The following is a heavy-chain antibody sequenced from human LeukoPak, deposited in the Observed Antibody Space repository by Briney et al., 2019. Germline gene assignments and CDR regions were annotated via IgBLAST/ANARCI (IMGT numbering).Heavy chain of an antibody. CDR3: AMTVTTGYFYYGMDV. J-gene: IGHJ6*02. Sequence: SETLSLTCTVSGGSISSSSDYWGWIRQPPGKGLEWIGSIYYSGSTYYNPSLKSRVTISVDTSKNQFSLKLSSVTAADTAVYYCAMTVTTGYFYYGMDVWGQGTTVTVSS. CDR2: IYYSGST. CDR1: GGSISSSSDY. D-gene: IGHD4-17*01. V-gene: IGHV4-39*01.